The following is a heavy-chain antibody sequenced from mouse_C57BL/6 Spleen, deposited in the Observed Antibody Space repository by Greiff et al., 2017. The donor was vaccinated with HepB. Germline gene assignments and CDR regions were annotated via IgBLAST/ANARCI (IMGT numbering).Heavy chain of an antibody. J-gene: IGHJ2*01. CDR3: ARERSFTTVVPVFDY. Sequence: QVHVKQSGAELARPGASVKLSCKASGYTFTSYGISWVKQRTGQGLEWIGEIYPRSGNTYYNEKFKGKATLTADKSSSTAYMELRSLTSEDSAVYFRARERSFTTVVPVFDYWGQGTTLTVSS. D-gene: IGHD1-1*01. V-gene: IGHV1-81*01. CDR2: IYPRSGNT. CDR1: GYTFTSYG.